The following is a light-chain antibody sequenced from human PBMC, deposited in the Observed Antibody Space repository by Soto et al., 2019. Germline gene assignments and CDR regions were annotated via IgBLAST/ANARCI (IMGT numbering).Light chain of an antibody. V-gene: IGKV3-11*01. CDR3: QHRSSWPRMYT. CDR1: QSVSTNY. Sequence: EIVLTQSPATLSLSPGERAPLYCWASQSVSTNYLAWYHQKPGQAPRLLIYDASNRAPGIPARISGRGSGTDFTLTISSLEPEDFAIYYCQHRSSWPRMYTFGQGTKVDIK. CDR2: DAS. J-gene: IGKJ2*01.